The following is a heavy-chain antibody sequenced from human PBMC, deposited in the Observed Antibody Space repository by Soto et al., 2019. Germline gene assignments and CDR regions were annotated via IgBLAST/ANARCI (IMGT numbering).Heavy chain of an antibody. CDR1: GFTFSSYA. CDR3: AKDQVRSESIGWTRGDY. CDR2: ISGSGGST. D-gene: IGHD6-19*01. V-gene: IGHV3-23*01. Sequence: EVQLLESGGGLVQPGGSLRLSCAASGFTFSSYAMSWVRQAPGKGLEWVSAISGSGGSTYYADSVKGRFTISRDNSKNTLYLQMNSLRAEDTAVYYCAKDQVRSESIGWTRGDYWGQGTLVTVSS. J-gene: IGHJ4*02.